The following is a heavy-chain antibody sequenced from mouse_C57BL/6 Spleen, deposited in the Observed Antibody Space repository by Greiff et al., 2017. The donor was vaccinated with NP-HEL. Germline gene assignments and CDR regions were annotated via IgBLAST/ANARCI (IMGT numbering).Heavy chain of an antibody. CDR1: GFTFSSYG. D-gene: IGHD4-1*01. CDR3: ARQGRNWVYFDY. CDR2: ISSGGSYT. Sequence: EVQVVESGGDLVKPGGSLKLSCAASGFTFSSYGMSWVRQTPDKRLEWVATISSGGSYTYYPDSVKGRFTISRDNAKNTLYLQMSSLKSEDTAMYYCARQGRNWVYFDYWGQGTTLTVSS. V-gene: IGHV5-6*01. J-gene: IGHJ2*01.